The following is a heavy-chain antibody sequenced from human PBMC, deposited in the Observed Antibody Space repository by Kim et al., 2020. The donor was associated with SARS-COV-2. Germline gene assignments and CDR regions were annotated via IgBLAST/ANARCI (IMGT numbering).Heavy chain of an antibody. V-gene: IGHV4-59*01. D-gene: IGHD3-3*01. CDR2: IYYSGST. J-gene: IGHJ6*02. CDR1: GGSISSYY. Sequence: SETLSLTCTVSGGSISSYYWSWIRQPPGKGLEWIGYIYYSGSTNYNPSLKSRVTISVDTSKNQFSLKLSSVTAADTAVYYCARVASYDFWSGYYRAVGLNYYYYGMDVWGQGTTVTVSS. CDR3: ARVASYDFWSGYYRAVGLNYYYYGMDV.